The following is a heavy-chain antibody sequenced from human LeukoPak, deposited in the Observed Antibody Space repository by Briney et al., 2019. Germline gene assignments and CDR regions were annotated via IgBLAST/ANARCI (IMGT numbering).Heavy chain of an antibody. Sequence: GGSLRLSCAASGFTFSSYWMSWVRQAPGKGLEWVANIKQDGSEKYYVDSVKGRFTISRDNAKNSLYLQMNSLRAEDTAVYYCARGHDYGGYYFDYWGQGTLVTVSS. CDR2: IKQDGSEK. D-gene: IGHD4-17*01. J-gene: IGHJ4*02. CDR3: ARGHDYGGYYFDY. V-gene: IGHV3-7*01. CDR1: GFTFSSYW.